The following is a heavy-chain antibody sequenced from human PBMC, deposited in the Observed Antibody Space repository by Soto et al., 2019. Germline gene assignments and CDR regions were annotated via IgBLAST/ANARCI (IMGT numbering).Heavy chain of an antibody. CDR2: ISAYNGNT. J-gene: IGHJ4*02. Sequence: QVQLVQSGAEVKKPGASVKVSCKASGYTFTSYGISWVRQAPGQGLEWMGWISAYNGNTNYAQKLQGRVTMTTDTSTSTGYMELRGLRSDDSAVYYCARDQYYGSGSAPIHIDYWGPGTLVTVSS. V-gene: IGHV1-18*01. D-gene: IGHD3-10*01. CDR1: GYTFTSYG. CDR3: ARDQYYGSGSAPIHIDY.